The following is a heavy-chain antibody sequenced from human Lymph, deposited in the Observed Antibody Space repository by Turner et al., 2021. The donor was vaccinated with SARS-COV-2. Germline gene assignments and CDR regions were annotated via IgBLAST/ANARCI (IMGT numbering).Heavy chain of an antibody. D-gene: IGHD1-26*01. V-gene: IGHV4-39*01. Sequence: QLQLQESGPGLVNPSETLSRTCTVSGCSISSSTYSWGWIRQPPGKGMEWIGNIYYSCRTYYNPSLKSRVTISVDTSNMQFSLKLSSVTAADTAVYYCARLPRFYSGSYSGAFDIWGQGTMVTVSS. CDR3: ARLPRFYSGSYSGAFDI. CDR1: GCSISSSTYS. CDR2: IYYSCRT. J-gene: IGHJ3*02.